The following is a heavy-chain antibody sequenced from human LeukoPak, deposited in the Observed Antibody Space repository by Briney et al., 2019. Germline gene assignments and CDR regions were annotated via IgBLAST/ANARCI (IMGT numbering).Heavy chain of an antibody. CDR2: INPSGGSI. J-gene: IGHJ4*02. CDR3: VRGSASWYLFDY. V-gene: IGHV1-46*01. CDR1: GYTFISYY. Sequence: ASVKVSCKASGYTFISYYMHWVRQAPGQGLEWMEIINPSGGSINYAQKFQGRVTMTRDTSTSAVYMVLSSLRSEDTAVYYCVRGSASWYLFDYWGQGTLVTVSS. D-gene: IGHD6-13*01.